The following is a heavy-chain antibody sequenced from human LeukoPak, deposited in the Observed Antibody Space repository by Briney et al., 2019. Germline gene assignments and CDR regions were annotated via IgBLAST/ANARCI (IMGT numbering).Heavy chain of an antibody. Sequence: PSETLSLTCSVSGVSISSYYWSWIRQPAGKGLEWIGRIYTSGSTNYNPSLKSRVTMSVDTAKNQISLKVTSVTAADTAVYYCARVETVYCSGGSCYSIDYWGQGTLVTVSS. CDR1: GVSISSYY. CDR2: IYTSGST. D-gene: IGHD2-15*01. CDR3: ARVETVYCSGGSCYSIDY. V-gene: IGHV4-4*07. J-gene: IGHJ4*02.